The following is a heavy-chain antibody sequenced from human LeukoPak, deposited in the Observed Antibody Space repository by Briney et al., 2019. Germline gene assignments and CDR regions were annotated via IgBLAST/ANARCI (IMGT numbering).Heavy chain of an antibody. CDR1: GFTFSSYA. J-gene: IGHJ4*02. CDR3: AKDIGIWQQLVGGGPGDY. CDR2: ISGSGGST. D-gene: IGHD6-13*01. V-gene: IGHV3-23*01. Sequence: GGSLRLSCAASGFTFSSYAMSWVRQAPGKGLEWVSAISGSGGSTYYADSVKGRFTISRDNSKNTLYLQMNSLRAEDTAVYYCAKDIGIWQQLVGGGPGDYWGQGTLVTVSS.